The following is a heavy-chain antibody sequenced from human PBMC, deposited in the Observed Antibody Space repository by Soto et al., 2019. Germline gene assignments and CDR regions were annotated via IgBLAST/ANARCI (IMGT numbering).Heavy chain of an antibody. CDR2: IYYSGST. Sequence: TLSLTCTVSGGSISSGGYYWSWIRQHPGKGLEWIGYIYYSGSTYYNPSLKSRVTISVDTSKNQFSLKLSSVTAADTAVYYCARAQTSLGYCSSTSCQREYYHYYGMDVWGQGTTVTVSS. V-gene: IGHV4-31*03. J-gene: IGHJ6*02. CDR3: ARAQTSLGYCSSTSCQREYYHYYGMDV. D-gene: IGHD2-2*01. CDR1: GGSISSGGYY.